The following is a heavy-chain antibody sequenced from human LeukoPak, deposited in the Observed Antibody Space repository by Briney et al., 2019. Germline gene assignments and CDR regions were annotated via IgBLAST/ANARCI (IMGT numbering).Heavy chain of an antibody. D-gene: IGHD2-21*01. CDR2: INAYNGNT. J-gene: IGHJ4*02. V-gene: IGHV1-18*01. CDR3: ARAPPLYSFDY. CDR1: GYTFTSYG. Sequence: ASVKVSCKASGYTFTSYGISWVRQAPGQGLEWMGWINAYNGNTNYAQKLQGRVTMTTDTSTSTVYMELRSLRSDDTAVYYCARAPPLYSFDYWGQGTLVTVSS.